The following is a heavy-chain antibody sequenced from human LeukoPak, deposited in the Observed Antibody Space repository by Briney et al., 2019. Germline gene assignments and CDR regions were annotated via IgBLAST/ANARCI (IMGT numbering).Heavy chain of an antibody. CDR3: ARVAAAGMGSTWFDP. J-gene: IGHJ5*02. Sequence: GASVKVSCKASGGTFSSYAISWVRQAPGQGLEWMGRIIPIFGTANYAQKFQGRVTITADKSTSTAYMELSSLRSDDTAVYYCARVAAAGMGSTWFDPWGQGTLVTVSS. CDR2: IIPIFGTA. V-gene: IGHV1-69*06. D-gene: IGHD6-13*01. CDR1: GGTFSSYA.